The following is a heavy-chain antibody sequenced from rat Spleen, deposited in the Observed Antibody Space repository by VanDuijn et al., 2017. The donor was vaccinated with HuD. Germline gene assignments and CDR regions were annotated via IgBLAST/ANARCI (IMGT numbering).Heavy chain of an antibody. J-gene: IGHJ2*01. D-gene: IGHD1-4*01. Sequence: QVQLKESGPGLVQPSQTLSLTCTVSGFSLSSYGVIWVRQPPGKGLEWMGGSWGDGSTNYNSALKSRLSISRDTSKSQVFLKMNSLQTEDTAMYFCASSYGYPYYFDYWGQGVMVTVSS. CDR1: GFSLSSYG. V-gene: IGHV2-13*01. CDR3: ASSYGYPYYFDY. CDR2: SWGDGST.